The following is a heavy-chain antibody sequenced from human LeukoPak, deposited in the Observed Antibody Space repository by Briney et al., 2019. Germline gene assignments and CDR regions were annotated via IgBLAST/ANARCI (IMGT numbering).Heavy chain of an antibody. CDR2: ISGSGGST. CDR3: ATADGPYSSCWYGYYYMDV. D-gene: IGHD6-13*01. CDR1: GFTFSSYA. J-gene: IGHJ6*03. V-gene: IGHV3-23*01. Sequence: GGSLRLSCAASGFTFSSYAMSWVRQAPGKGLEWVSAISGSGGSTYYADSVKGRFTISRDNSKNTLYLQMNSLRAEDTAVYYCATADGPYSSCWYGYYYMDVWGKGTTVTVSS.